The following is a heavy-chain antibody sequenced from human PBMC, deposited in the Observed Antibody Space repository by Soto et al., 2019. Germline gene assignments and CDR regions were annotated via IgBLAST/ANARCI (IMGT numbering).Heavy chain of an antibody. Sequence: GGSLRLSCAASGFTFDDYAMHWVRQAPGKGLEWVSGISWNSGSIGYADSVKGRFTISRDNAKNSLYLQMNSLRAEDTALYYCAKDIWGSSWDPSAGYYYYGMDVWGQGTTVTVSS. CDR1: GFTFDDYA. J-gene: IGHJ6*02. CDR3: AKDIWGSSWDPSAGYYYYGMDV. CDR2: ISWNSGSI. D-gene: IGHD6-13*01. V-gene: IGHV3-9*01.